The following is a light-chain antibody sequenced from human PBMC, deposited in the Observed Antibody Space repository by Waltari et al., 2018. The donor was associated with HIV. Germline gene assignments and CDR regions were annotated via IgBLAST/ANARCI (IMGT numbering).Light chain of an antibody. CDR3: SSYTTRNTRV. CDR1: SSDVGAYNS. V-gene: IGLV2-14*01. Sequence: QSALTQPASVSGSPGQSITISCTGTSSDVGAYNSVCWYQQHPGKAPKLMIYEVNNRPSGVSNRFSGSKSGNTASLTISGLQAEDEADYYCSSYTTRNTRVFGGGTKLTVL. J-gene: IGLJ2*01. CDR2: EVN.